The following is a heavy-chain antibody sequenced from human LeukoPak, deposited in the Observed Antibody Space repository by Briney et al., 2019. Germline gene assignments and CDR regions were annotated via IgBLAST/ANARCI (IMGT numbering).Heavy chain of an antibody. J-gene: IGHJ3*02. CDR1: VYTFTSYD. CDR3: ARVSDYYDSSGYLEDAFDI. V-gene: IGHV1-8*01. Sequence: ASVKVSCKASVYTFTSYDINWVRQATGQGLEWMGWMNPNSGNTGYAQKFQGRVTMTRNTSISTAYMELSSLRSEDTAVYYCARVSDYYDSSGYLEDAFDIWGQGTMVTVSS. D-gene: IGHD3-22*01. CDR2: MNPNSGNT.